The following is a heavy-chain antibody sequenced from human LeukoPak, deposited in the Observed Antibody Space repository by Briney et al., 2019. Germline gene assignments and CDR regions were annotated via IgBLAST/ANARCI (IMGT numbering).Heavy chain of an antibody. CDR2: ISSDGYNT. J-gene: IGHJ4*02. D-gene: IGHD3-22*01. CDR3: VRGHSDYYYDY. CDR1: GFAFSGYA. V-gene: IGHV3-64*02. Sequence: GGSLRLSCAASGFAFSGYAMLWVRQAPGKGLEYVSIISSDGYNTFYADSVKGRFIISRDNSKNTLHLQMGSLGAEDMAVYYCVRGHSDYYYDYWGQGTLVTVSS.